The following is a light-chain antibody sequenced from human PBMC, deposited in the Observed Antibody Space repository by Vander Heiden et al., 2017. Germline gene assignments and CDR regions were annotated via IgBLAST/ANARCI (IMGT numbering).Light chain of an antibody. V-gene: IGKV1-39*01. J-gene: IGKJ3*01. CDR1: QSISSY. CDR3: QQSYSTPLT. Sequence: DIQMTQSPSSLSASVGDRVTITCRASQSISSYLNWDQQKPGKAPKLLIYAASSLQSRVPSRFSGSGSGTDFTLTISSLQPEDFATYYCQQSYSTPLTFGPGTKVDIK. CDR2: AAS.